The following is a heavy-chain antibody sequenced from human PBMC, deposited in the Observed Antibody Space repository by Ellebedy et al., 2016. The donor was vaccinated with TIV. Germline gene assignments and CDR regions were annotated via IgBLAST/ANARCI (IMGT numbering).Heavy chain of an antibody. D-gene: IGHD1-26*01. J-gene: IGHJ4*02. CDR3: TTIMRMGATEFDY. Sequence: GESLKISXAASGFTFSNAWMTWVRQAPGKGLEWVGRIKSKTGGETTDYAAPVKGRFTISRDDSKKTLYLQMNSLKSEDTAVYYCTTIMRMGATEFDYWGQGTLVTVSS. V-gene: IGHV3-15*01. CDR2: IKSKTGGETT. CDR1: GFTFSNAW.